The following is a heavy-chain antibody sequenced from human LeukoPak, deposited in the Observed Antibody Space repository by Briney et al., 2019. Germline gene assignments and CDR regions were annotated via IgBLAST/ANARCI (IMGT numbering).Heavy chain of an antibody. D-gene: IGHD6-13*01. V-gene: IGHV3-21*01. CDR1: GFTFNIYS. CDR2: INSSSSSI. Sequence: PGGALRLSCAASGFTFNIYSMKWGRQAPGKGREWVSSINSSSSSIYYADSVKARFTISRDNAKNSLYLQMNSLRAEDTAVYYCARDYSSSWYGDHYYGMDVWGQGTTVTVSS. CDR3: ARDYSSSWYGDHYYGMDV. J-gene: IGHJ6*02.